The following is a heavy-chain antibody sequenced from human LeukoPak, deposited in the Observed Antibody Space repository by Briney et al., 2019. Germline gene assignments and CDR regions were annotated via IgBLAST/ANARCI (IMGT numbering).Heavy chain of an antibody. Sequence: SETLSLTCTVSGGSISSSSYYWGWIRQPPGKGLEWIGEINHSGSTNYNPSLKSRVTISVDTSKNQFSLKLSSVTAADTAVYYCARVHMVRGVIYNWFDPWGQGTLVTVSS. CDR2: INHSGST. CDR3: ARVHMVRGVIYNWFDP. CDR1: GGSISSSSYY. D-gene: IGHD3-10*01. J-gene: IGHJ5*02. V-gene: IGHV4-39*07.